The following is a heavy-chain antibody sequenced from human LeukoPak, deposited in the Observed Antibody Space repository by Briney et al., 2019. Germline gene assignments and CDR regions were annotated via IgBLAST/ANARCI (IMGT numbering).Heavy chain of an antibody. J-gene: IGHJ4*02. CDR3: AKGSDIVVVVAATEEYYFDY. D-gene: IGHD2-15*01. CDR1: GFTFSSYA. Sequence: GGSLRLSCAASGFTFSSYAMSRVRQAPGKGLEWVSAISGSGGSTYYADSVKGRFTISRDNSKSTLYLQMSSLRAEDTAVYYCAKGSDIVVVVAATEEYYFDYWGQGTLVTVSS. CDR2: ISGSGGST. V-gene: IGHV3-23*01.